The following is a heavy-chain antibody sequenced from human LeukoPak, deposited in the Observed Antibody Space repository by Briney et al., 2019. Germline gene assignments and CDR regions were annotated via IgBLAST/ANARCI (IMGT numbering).Heavy chain of an antibody. J-gene: IGHJ4*02. V-gene: IGHV3-21*01. CDR2: ISTSSSYI. CDR3: ARGPYYYDSSGWYFDY. Sequence: GGSLRLSCAASAFTFSSYSMHWVRQAPGKGLEWVSCISTSSSYIYYADSVKGRFTISRDNAKNSLYLQMNSLRAEDMAVYYCARGPYYYDSSGWYFDYWGQGTLVTVSS. CDR1: AFTFSSYS. D-gene: IGHD3-22*01.